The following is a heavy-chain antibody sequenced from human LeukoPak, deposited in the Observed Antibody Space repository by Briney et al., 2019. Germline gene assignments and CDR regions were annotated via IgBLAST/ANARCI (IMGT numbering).Heavy chain of an antibody. CDR1: GGSISSYY. CDR3: ARGSSSWDLATFDP. Sequence: SETLSLTCTVSGGSISSYYWSWIRQPPGKGLEWIGYIYYSGSTNYNPSLKSRVTISVDTSKNQFSLKLGSVTAADTAVYYCARGSSSWDLATFDPWGQGTLVTVSS. D-gene: IGHD6-13*01. J-gene: IGHJ5*02. V-gene: IGHV4-59*01. CDR2: IYYSGST.